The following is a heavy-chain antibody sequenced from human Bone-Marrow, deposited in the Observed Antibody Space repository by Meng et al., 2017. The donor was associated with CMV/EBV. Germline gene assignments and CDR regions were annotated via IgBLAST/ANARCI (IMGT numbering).Heavy chain of an antibody. CDR3: AKDRGDRRYYVMDV. D-gene: IGHD3-10*01. J-gene: IGHJ6*02. V-gene: IGHV3-33*06. CDR2: IWYDGSNK. CDR1: GFTFSSYG. Sequence: GSLRLSCAASGFTFSSYGMHWVRQAPGKGLEWVAVIWYDGSNKYYADSVKGRFTISRDNSKNTLYLQMNSLRAEDTAVYYCAKDRGDRRYYVMDVWGQGTTVTVSS.